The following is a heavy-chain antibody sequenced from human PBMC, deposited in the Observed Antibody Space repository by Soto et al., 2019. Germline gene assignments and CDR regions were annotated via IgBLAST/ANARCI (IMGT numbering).Heavy chain of an antibody. CDR1: GFTFSDYN. V-gene: IGHV3-11*01. CDR2: ISNTGSTI. Sequence: QVQLVESGGSLVTPGGSLRLSCAASGFTFSDYNMNWNRQAPGKGLEWLSYISNTGSTIYYADSVKGRFTISRDNTKKSLYLQMDSLRAEDTAVYYCARRSHLDYWGQGTLVTVS. J-gene: IGHJ4*02. CDR3: ARRSHLDY.